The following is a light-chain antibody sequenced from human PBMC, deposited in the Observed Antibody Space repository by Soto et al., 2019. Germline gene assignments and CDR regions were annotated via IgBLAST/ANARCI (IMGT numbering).Light chain of an antibody. V-gene: IGKV1-5*01. CDR2: DAS. J-gene: IGKJ1*01. CDR1: QDISKW. Sequence: DIQMTQSPSTLSASVGDRVAITCRASQDISKWLAWYQQKPGKPPKLLIYDASGLDSGVPSRFSGSGYGTEFTLTISGLQPEDFATFYCQRYDSFPWTFGPGTKVDIK. CDR3: QRYDSFPWT.